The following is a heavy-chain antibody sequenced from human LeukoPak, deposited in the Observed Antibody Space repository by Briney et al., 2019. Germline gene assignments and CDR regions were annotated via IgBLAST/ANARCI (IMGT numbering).Heavy chain of an antibody. CDR1: GLSFSRYW. V-gene: IGHV3-7*01. Sequence: GGSLRLSCAASGLSFSRYWMSWVRQAPGKGLEWVANIKQDGSEKYYVDSVKGRFTISRDNAKNSLYLQMNSLRAEDTAVYYCARKGSYYDFWSGELYGMDVWGQGTTVTVSS. CDR2: IKQDGSEK. CDR3: ARKGSYYDFWSGELYGMDV. D-gene: IGHD3-3*01. J-gene: IGHJ6*02.